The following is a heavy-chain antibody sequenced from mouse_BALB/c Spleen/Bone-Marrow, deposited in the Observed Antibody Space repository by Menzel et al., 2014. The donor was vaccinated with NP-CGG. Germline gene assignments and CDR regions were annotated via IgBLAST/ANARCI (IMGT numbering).Heavy chain of an antibody. CDR3: ARDHGYVDVMDC. CDR1: GYTFTDYY. V-gene: IGHV1-84*02. Sequence: QVQLKESGPELVKPGASVKISCKVSGYTFTDYYINWVKQKPGQGLEWIGWIYPGSGTTKYNEKFKGKATLTVDTSSSTAYVQLSSLTSEGTAVYFCARDHGYVDVMDCWGQGTSVTVSS. J-gene: IGHJ4*01. D-gene: IGHD1-2*01. CDR2: IYPGSGTT.